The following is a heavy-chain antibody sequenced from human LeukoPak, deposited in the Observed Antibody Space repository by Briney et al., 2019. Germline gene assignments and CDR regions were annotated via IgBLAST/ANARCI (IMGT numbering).Heavy chain of an antibody. Sequence: PSETLSLTCTVSGYSISSGYYWGWIRQPPGKGLEWIGSIYHSGSTYYNPSLKSRVTTSVDTSKNQFSLKLSSVTAADTAVYYCARDGGLLTNWFDPWGQGTLVIVSS. J-gene: IGHJ5*02. CDR3: ARDGGLLTNWFDP. CDR2: IYHSGST. V-gene: IGHV4-38-2*02. CDR1: GYSISSGYY. D-gene: IGHD2/OR15-2a*01.